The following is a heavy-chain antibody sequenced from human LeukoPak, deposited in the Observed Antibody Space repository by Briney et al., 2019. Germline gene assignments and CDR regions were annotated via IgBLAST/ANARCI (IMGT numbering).Heavy chain of an antibody. CDR2: VYYTGST. CDR3: ARHSGSGSLSRPFDP. D-gene: IGHD3-10*01. Sequence: SETLSLTCTVSGDSVTSGSFYWAWLRPPPRKGLEWIATVYYTGSTYYNPSLKSRVTISIDTSNNQFSLKLTSVVAPDTAVYYCARHSGSGSLSRPFDPWGQGTLVTVSS. J-gene: IGHJ5*02. CDR1: GDSVTSGSFY. V-gene: IGHV4-39*01.